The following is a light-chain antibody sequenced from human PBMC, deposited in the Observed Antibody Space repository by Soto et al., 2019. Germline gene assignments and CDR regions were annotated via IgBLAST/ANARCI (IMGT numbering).Light chain of an antibody. CDR1: QAVNTR. Sequence: EIVLSHSPTTQSSFPRDRVTLSCRASQAVNTRLAWYQHKPGQAPRLLIYQTSIMAAGIPARFSASGSGTDFTLTISDVQPEDFALYYCHQRQSWPRTFGQGTKVDIK. J-gene: IGKJ1*01. CDR3: HQRQSWPRT. CDR2: QTS. V-gene: IGKV3-11*01.